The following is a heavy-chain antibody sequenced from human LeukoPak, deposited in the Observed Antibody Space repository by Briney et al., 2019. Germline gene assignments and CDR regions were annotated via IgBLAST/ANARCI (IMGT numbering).Heavy chain of an antibody. CDR1: GGSISRSN. D-gene: IGHD6-13*01. V-gene: IGHV3-21*01. CDR3: ARTNPAAGTRALDY. CDR2: ISSSSSYI. J-gene: IGHJ4*02. Sequence: ETLSLTCTVSGGSISRSNSYWGWIRQPPGKGLEWVSFISSSSSYIYYADSVKGRFTISRDNAKNSLYLQMNSLRAEDTAVYYCARTNPAAGTRALDYWGQGTLVTVSS.